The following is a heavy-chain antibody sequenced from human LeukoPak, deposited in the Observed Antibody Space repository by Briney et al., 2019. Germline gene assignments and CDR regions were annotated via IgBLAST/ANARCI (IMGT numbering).Heavy chain of an antibody. CDR1: GFTFSSYS. CDR2: ISSSSSTI. CDR3: ARRDADMAGSGFDI. Sequence: PGGSLRLSCAASGFTFSSYSMTWVRQAPGKGLEWVSYISSSSSTIYYADSVKGRFTISRDNAKNSLYLQMNSLRAEDTAVYYCARRDADMAGSGFDIWGQGTMVTVSS. V-gene: IGHV3-48*04. D-gene: IGHD5-18*01. J-gene: IGHJ3*02.